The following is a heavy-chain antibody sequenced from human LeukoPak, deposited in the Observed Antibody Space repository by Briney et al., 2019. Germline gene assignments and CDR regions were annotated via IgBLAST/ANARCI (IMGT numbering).Heavy chain of an antibody. CDR3: ARVDTIFGVVIPTFDY. CDR2: ISSSSSYI. J-gene: IGHJ4*02. D-gene: IGHD3-3*01. V-gene: IGHV3-21*01. Sequence: KPGGSLRLSCAASGFTFSSYSMNWVRQAPGKGLEWVSSISSSSSYIYYADSVKGRFTISRDNAKNSLYLQMNCLRAEDTAVYYCARVDTIFGVVIPTFDYWGQGTLVTVSS. CDR1: GFTFSSYS.